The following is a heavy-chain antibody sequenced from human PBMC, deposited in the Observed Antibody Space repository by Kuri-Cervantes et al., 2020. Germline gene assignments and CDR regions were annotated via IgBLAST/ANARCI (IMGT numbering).Heavy chain of an antibody. CDR3: ARLNYDYVWGSYRRPNWFDP. Sequence: GSLRLSCAVYGGSFTYYYWTWIRQPPGKGLEWIGEINHSGSTIYNPSLRSRVTISVDTSKNQFSLKLSSATAADTAVYYCARLNYDYVWGSYRRPNWFDPWGQGTLVTVSS. CDR1: GGSFTYYY. V-gene: IGHV4-34*01. J-gene: IGHJ5*02. D-gene: IGHD3-16*02. CDR2: INHSGST.